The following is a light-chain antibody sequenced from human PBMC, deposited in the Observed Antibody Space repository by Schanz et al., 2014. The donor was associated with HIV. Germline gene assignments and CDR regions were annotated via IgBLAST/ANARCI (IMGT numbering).Light chain of an antibody. CDR1: TSNIGNNF. V-gene: IGLV1-51*01. CDR2: DNN. J-gene: IGLJ3*02. CDR3: GTWDSSLSAGPWV. Sequence: QSVLTQPPSVSAAPGQKVTISCSGSTSNIGNNFVTWYQQLPGTAPKPLIFDNNKRPSGIPDRFSGSKSGTSATLDITGLQTGDEADYYCGTWDSSLSAGPWVFGGGTKLTVL.